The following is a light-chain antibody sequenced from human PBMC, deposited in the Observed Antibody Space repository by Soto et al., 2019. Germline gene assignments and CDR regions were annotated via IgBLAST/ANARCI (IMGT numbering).Light chain of an antibody. Sequence: DIVMTPSPASLAVSLGERATINCKCSQSVLYSSKNRNHLAWYQQRPGQPPKVLIYWASTRGSGVPDRFSGSGSGTDFTLTINNLQAEDVAVYYCQQYHSDPITFGQGTRLEIK. CDR1: QSVLYSSKNRNH. J-gene: IGKJ5*01. V-gene: IGKV4-1*01. CDR2: WAS. CDR3: QQYHSDPIT.